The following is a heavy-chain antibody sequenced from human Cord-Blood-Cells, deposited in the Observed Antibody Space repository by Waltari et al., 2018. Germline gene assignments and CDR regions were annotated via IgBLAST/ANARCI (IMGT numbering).Heavy chain of an antibody. CDR1: GFTFSRYW. J-gene: IGHJ5*02. CDR2: IKQDGSEK. D-gene: IGHD4-4*01. CDR3: ARVTVGWFDP. Sequence: EVQLVESGGGLVQPGGSLRLSCAASGFTFSRYWMIWVRQAPGKGLEWVANIKQDGSEKYYVDSVKGRFTISRDNAKNSLYLQMNSLRAEDTAVYYCARVTVGWFDPWGQGTLVTVSS. V-gene: IGHV3-7*04.